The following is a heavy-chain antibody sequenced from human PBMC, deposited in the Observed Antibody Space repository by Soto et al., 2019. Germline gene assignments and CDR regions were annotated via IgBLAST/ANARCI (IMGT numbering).Heavy chain of an antibody. V-gene: IGHV3-30*02. CDR3: AKDRNYHGAENYSPPYGLDV. Sequence: GGSLRLSCTASGFPFSSYAMHWVRQAPGKGLEWVALIWYDGSKEYSTDSVMGRFTISRDNSKRTVYLQMNNLRAEDTALYYCAKDRNYHGAENYSPPYGLDVWGQGTTVTVSS. CDR1: GFPFSSYA. D-gene: IGHD3-10*01. CDR2: IWYDGSKE. J-gene: IGHJ6*02.